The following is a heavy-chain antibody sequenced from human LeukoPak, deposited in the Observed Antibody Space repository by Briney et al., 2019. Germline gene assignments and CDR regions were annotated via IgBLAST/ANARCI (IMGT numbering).Heavy chain of an antibody. Sequence: GASVKVSRTASGYTFSSYGISWVRQAPGQGLEWMGWIGAYNGNTKYAQKIQGRVTMTTDTSTSTAYMELRSLRSDDTAVYYCAREKPQRFNWNYFDYWGQGTLVTVSS. D-gene: IGHD1-20*01. CDR1: GYTFSSYG. J-gene: IGHJ4*02. CDR3: AREKPQRFNWNYFDY. CDR2: IGAYNGNT. V-gene: IGHV1-18*01.